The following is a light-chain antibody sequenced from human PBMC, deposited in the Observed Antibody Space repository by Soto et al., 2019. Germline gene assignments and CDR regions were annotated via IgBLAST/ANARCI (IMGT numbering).Light chain of an antibody. CDR3: QRYNNWPLT. CDR2: GAT. CDR1: QSVSNN. Sequence: EIVLTQSPDTLSLSPGERATLSCRASQSVSNNLAWYQQKPGQAPRTLIYGATTRATGVPARFSGSRSGPEFTLTINSLQSEDFAIYYCQRYNNWPLTFGGGTKVDIK. V-gene: IGKV3-15*01. J-gene: IGKJ4*01.